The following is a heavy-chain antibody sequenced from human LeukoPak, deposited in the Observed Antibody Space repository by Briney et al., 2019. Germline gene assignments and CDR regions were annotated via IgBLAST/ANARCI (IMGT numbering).Heavy chain of an antibody. CDR2: ISSSGSYI. D-gene: IGHD2-21*01. Sequence: GGSLRLSCAASGFTFTSYTMNWVRQAPGKGLEWVSDISSSGSYIDYADSVKGRFTISRDNAKNSLFLQMNSLRAEDTAVYYCARSLIADGAFDIWGQGTTVTVSS. J-gene: IGHJ3*02. V-gene: IGHV3-21*01. CDR3: ARSLIADGAFDI. CDR1: GFTFTSYT.